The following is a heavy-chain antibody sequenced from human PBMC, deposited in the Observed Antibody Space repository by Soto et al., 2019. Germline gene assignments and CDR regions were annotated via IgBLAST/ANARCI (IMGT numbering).Heavy chain of an antibody. D-gene: IGHD2-2*01. Sequence: GGSLRLSCAASGFTFSSYWIHWVRQAPGKGLVWVSRINSDGSSTSYADSVKGRFTISRDNAKNTLYLQMNSLRAEDTAVYYCAIAAYCSSTSCRRYYYYMDVWGKGTTVTVSS. CDR2: INSDGSST. CDR1: GFTFSSYW. V-gene: IGHV3-74*01. CDR3: AIAAYCSSTSCRRYYYYMDV. J-gene: IGHJ6*03.